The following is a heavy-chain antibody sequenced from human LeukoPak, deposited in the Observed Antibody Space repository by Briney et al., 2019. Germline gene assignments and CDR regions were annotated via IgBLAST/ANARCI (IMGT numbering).Heavy chain of an antibody. CDR2: INPNSGGT. CDR1: GYTFTVYH. V-gene: IGHV1-2*02. J-gene: IGHJ4*02. CDR3: ARVLTPTVVTLNFDC. Sequence: GSSVKVSCEASGYTFTVYHMYWVRQAPGQGLEWMGWINPNSGGTRYAQKFQGRVTMTRDTSISTAYMELSRLRSDDTAAYYCARVLTPTVVTLNFDCWGQGTLVTVSS. D-gene: IGHD4-23*01.